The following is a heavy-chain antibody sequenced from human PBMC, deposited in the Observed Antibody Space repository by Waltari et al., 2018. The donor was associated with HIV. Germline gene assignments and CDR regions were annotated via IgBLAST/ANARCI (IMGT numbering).Heavy chain of an antibody. V-gene: IGHV4-4*02. Sequence: QVQVQESGPGLVKPSGTLSLTCAVSGVSISSTNWWSWVRQPPWKGLEWIGEISQSGDTNYNPSIKSRVAISVDKSKTQFSLMLSSVTAADTAVYYCARVAARTSYYFYYMDVWGRGTTVTVSS. D-gene: IGHD6-6*01. CDR1: GVSISSTNW. CDR3: ARVAARTSYYFYYMDV. CDR2: ISQSGDT. J-gene: IGHJ6*03.